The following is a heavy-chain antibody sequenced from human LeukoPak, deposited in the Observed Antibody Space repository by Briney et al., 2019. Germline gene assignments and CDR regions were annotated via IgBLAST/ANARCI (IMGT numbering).Heavy chain of an antibody. CDR1: GLTLSSYW. D-gene: IGHD5-12*01. J-gene: IGHJ4*02. CDR2: INSDGSTT. V-gene: IGHV3-74*01. CDR3: ATGRSGYGY. Sequence: AGGPLRLPCAAPGLTLSSYWMHWVPQAPRKGPVWVSRINSDGSTTSYADSVKGRFTISRDNAKNTLSLQMNSLRAEDTAVYYCATGRSGYGYWGQGTLVTVSS.